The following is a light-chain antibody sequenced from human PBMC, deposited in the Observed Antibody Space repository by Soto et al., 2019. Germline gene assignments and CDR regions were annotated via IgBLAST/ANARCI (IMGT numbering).Light chain of an antibody. CDR1: QSFSSSY. J-gene: IGKJ1*01. Sequence: EIVLTQPPGTLSLSPGETATLSCRASQSFSSSYLAWYQQKPGRAPRLLLHGASTRATGIPDRFSGSGSGTDFTLTISRRVPEDIGVDYCLQHYNWPWTFGQGTKVDIK. V-gene: IGKV3D-20*02. CDR3: LQHYNWPWT. CDR2: GAS.